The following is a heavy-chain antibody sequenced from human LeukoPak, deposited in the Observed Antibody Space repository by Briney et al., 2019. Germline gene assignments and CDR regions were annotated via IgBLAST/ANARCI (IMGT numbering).Heavy chain of an antibody. CDR1: GGSISSSSYY. Sequence: SETLSLTCTVSGGSISSSSYYWGWIRQPPGKGLEWIGSIYYKGNTYFNPSLKSRVTISEDTSKNQFSLKLNSLTAADTAIYYCARVGDSYYGGRVFDYWGQGTLVTVSS. J-gene: IGHJ4*02. D-gene: IGHD2-15*01. CDR2: IYYKGNT. CDR3: ARVGDSYYGGRVFDY. V-gene: IGHV4-39*07.